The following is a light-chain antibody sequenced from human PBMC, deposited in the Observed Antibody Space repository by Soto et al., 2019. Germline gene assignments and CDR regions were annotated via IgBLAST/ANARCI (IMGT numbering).Light chain of an antibody. CDR1: QSLGSD. CDR3: QQYNRWPWT. V-gene: IGKV3-15*01. CDR2: GAS. J-gene: IGKJ1*01. Sequence: EVVIRQSPATLSVSPGAGATLSCRASQSLGSDLAWYQQKPGQAPRLLIFGASARPTGIPARFSGSGSGTEFTLTISSLQSEDFAVYYCQQYNRWPWTFGQGTKVDI.